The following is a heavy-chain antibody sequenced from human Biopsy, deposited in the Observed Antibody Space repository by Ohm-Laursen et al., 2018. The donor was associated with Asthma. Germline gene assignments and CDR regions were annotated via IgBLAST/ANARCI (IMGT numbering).Heavy chain of an antibody. CDR1: GYTFSDSW. CDR2: IFAANSET. CDR3: ARFIDGTFFVDY. V-gene: IGHV5-51*01. D-gene: IGHD1-7*01. Sequence: ESLRISCKASGYTFSDSWIGWVRQMPGKGLEWMGIIFAANSETKYSPSFQGQVTISADMSISIAFLQWSSLKASDTAIYYCARFIDGTFFVDYWGQGTLVTVSS. J-gene: IGHJ4*02.